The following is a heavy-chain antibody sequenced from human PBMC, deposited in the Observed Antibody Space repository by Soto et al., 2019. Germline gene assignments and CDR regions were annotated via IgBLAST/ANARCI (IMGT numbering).Heavy chain of an antibody. Sequence: PGESLKISCKGSGYSFTSYWIGWVRQMPGKGLEWMGIIYPGDSDTRYSPSFQGQVTISADKSISTAYLQWSSLKASDTAMYYCARPYTGINGTTAYYGMDVWGPGTTVTVSS. CDR3: ARPYTGINGTTAYYGMDV. J-gene: IGHJ6*02. CDR2: IYPGDSDT. D-gene: IGHD1-7*01. CDR1: GYSFTSYW. V-gene: IGHV5-51*01.